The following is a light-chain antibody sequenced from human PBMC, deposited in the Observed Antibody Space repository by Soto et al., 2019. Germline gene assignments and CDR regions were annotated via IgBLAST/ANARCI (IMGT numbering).Light chain of an antibody. V-gene: IGLV1-44*01. Sequence: QAVVTQPPSASGTPGQRVTISCSGISSNIGSNTVNWYQQLPGTAPKLLIYNNNQRPSGVPDRFSGSKSGTSASLAISGLQSEDEADYYCAAWDDSLNGLVFGTGTKVTVL. CDR3: AAWDDSLNGLV. J-gene: IGLJ1*01. CDR2: NNN. CDR1: SSNIGSNT.